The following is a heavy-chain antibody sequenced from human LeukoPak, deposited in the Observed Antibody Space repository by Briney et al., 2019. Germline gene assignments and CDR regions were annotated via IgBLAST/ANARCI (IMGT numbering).Heavy chain of an antibody. CDR1: GYSISSGYY. CDR3: ARLALYSSVPFDY. CDR2: IYHSGST. Sequence: PAETLSLTCTVSGYSISSGYYWGWIRQPPGKGLEGVGSIYHSGSTYYNPSLKSRVTISVDTSKNQFSLQLSSVTAADTAVYYCARLALYSSVPFDYWGQGTLLTVSS. J-gene: IGHJ4*02. V-gene: IGHV4-38-2*02. D-gene: IGHD6-13*01.